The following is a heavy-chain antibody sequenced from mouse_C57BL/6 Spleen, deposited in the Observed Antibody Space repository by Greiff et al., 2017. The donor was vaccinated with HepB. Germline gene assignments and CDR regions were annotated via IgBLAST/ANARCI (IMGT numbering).Heavy chain of an antibody. J-gene: IGHJ3*01. CDR1: GFTFSSYA. CDR2: ISSGGDYI. Sequence: VKVVESGEGLVKPGGSLKLSCAASGFTFSSYAMSWVRQTPEKRLEWVAYISSGGDYIYYADTVNGRFTISRDNARNTLYLQMSSLKSEDTAMYYCTRSYDYDDGFAYWGQGTLVTVSA. D-gene: IGHD2-4*01. V-gene: IGHV5-9-1*02. CDR3: TRSYDYDDGFAY.